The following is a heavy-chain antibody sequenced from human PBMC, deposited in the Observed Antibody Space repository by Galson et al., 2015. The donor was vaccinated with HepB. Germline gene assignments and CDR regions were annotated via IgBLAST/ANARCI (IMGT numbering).Heavy chain of an antibody. CDR3: TRGGWGGSCYLTDALDI. Sequence: SLRLSCAASGFTFGDYAMSWFRQAPGKGLEWVGFIRSKAYGGTTEYAASVKGRFTISRDDSKSIAYLQMNSLKTEDIAVYYCTRGGWGGSCYLTDALDIWGQGTMVTVSS. CDR1: GFTFGDYA. CDR2: IRSKAYGGTT. V-gene: IGHV3-49*03. D-gene: IGHD2-15*01. J-gene: IGHJ3*02.